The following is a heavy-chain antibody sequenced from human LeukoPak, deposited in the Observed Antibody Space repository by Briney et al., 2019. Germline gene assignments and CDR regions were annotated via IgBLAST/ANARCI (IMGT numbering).Heavy chain of an antibody. V-gene: IGHV3-49*03. Sequence: PGGSLRLSCTASGFTFGDYAMSWFRQAPGKGLEWVGFIRSKAYGGTTEYAASVKGRFTISRDDSKSIAYLRMNSLKTEDTAVYYCTRDSSYYYDSSGSDYFDYWGQGTLVTVSS. J-gene: IGHJ4*02. CDR1: GFTFGDYA. D-gene: IGHD3-22*01. CDR2: IRSKAYGGTT. CDR3: TRDSSYYYDSSGSDYFDY.